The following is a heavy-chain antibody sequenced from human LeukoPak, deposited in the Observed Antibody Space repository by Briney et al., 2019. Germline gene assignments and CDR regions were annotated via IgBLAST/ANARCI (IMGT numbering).Heavy chain of an antibody. CDR2: ISAYNGTT. D-gene: IGHD3-9*01. Sequence: ASVKVSCKASGYTFTSYGISWVRQAPGQGLEWMGWISAYNGTTNYAQKLEGRVTMTTDTSTSTAYMELRSLRSDDTAVYYCAIAKDILTGESPDSSFDYWGQGTLVTVSS. V-gene: IGHV1-18*01. CDR3: AIAKDILTGESPDSSFDY. J-gene: IGHJ4*02. CDR1: GYTFTSYG.